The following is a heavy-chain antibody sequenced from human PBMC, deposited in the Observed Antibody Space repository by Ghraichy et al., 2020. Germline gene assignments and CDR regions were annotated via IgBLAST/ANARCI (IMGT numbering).Heavy chain of an antibody. Sequence: GGSLRLSCAASGFTFSSYSMNWVRQAPGKGLEWVSSISSSSSYIYYADSVKGRFTISRDNAKNSLYLQMNSLRAEDTAVYYCWYSSSSFGSYYYGMDVWGQGTTVTVSS. CDR2: ISSSSSYI. CDR1: GFTFSSYS. V-gene: IGHV3-21*01. D-gene: IGHD6-6*01. J-gene: IGHJ6*02. CDR3: WYSSSSFGSYYYGMDV.